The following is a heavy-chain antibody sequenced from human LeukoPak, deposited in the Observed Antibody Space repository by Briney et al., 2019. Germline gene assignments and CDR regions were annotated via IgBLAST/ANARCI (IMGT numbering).Heavy chain of an antibody. D-gene: IGHD6-13*01. Sequence: GGALRLSCAASGFTFSSYAMHWVRQAPGKGLEWVAVISYDGSNKYYADSVKGRFTISRDNSKNTLYLQMNSLRAEDTAVYYCARASAAAVPDYWGQGTLVTVSS. V-gene: IGHV3-30*04. J-gene: IGHJ4*02. CDR1: GFTFSSYA. CDR3: ARASAAAVPDY. CDR2: ISYDGSNK.